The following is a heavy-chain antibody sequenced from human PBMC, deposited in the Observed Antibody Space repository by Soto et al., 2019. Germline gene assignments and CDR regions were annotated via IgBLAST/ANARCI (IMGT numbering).Heavy chain of an antibody. J-gene: IGHJ4*02. D-gene: IGHD1-26*01. Sequence: ASVKVSCKASGYTFTSYAMHWVRQAPGQRLEWMGGIIPIFGTANYAQKFQGRVTITADESTSTAYMELSSLRSEDTAVYYCARIRIVGAAFDYWGQGTLVTASS. CDR2: IIPIFGTA. V-gene: IGHV1-69*13. CDR1: GYTFTSYA. CDR3: ARIRIVGAAFDY.